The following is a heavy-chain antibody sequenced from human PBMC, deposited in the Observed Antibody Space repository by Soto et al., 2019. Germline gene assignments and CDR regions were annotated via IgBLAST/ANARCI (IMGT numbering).Heavy chain of an antibody. CDR1: GFTFSSYG. J-gene: IGHJ4*02. V-gene: IGHV3-30*18. CDR2: ISYDGSNK. D-gene: IGHD1-26*01. CDR3: AKDLQSGAADY. Sequence: VGSLRLSCAASGFTFSSYGMHWVRQAPGKGLEWVAVISYDGSNKYYADSVKGRFTISRDNSKNTLYLQMNSLRAEDTAVYYCAKDLQSGAADYWGQGTLVTVSS.